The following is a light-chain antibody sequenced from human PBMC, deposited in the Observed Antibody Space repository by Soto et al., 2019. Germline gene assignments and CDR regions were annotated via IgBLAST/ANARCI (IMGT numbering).Light chain of an antibody. CDR3: QQTYGSPWT. CDR1: QDINRW. J-gene: IGKJ1*01. V-gene: IGKV1-5*01. Sequence: TQSPATLSSSPGERATLSCRASQDINRWLAWYQQKPGKAPKILIYNADTLESGVPSRFSGSGSGTDFTLTIDSLQPEDFATYYCQQTYGSPWTFGQGTKVDIK. CDR2: NAD.